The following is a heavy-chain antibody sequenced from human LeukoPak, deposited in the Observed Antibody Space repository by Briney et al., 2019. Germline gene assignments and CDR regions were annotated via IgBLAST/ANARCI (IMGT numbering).Heavy chain of an antibody. D-gene: IGHD3-22*01. J-gene: IGHJ4*02. CDR3: ARGDYDSSGPNY. CDR1: GGSISSSSYY. Sequence: PSETLSLTCTVSGGSISSSSYYWGWIRQPPGKGLEWIGSIYYSGSTYYNPSLKSRVTISVDTSKNQFSLKLGSVTAADTAVYYCARGDYDSSGPNYWGQGTLVTVSS. V-gene: IGHV4-39*01. CDR2: IYYSGST.